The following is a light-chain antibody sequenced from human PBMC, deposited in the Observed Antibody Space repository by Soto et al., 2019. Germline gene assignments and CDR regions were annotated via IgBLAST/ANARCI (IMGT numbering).Light chain of an antibody. CDR2: DAS. Sequence: EIVLTQSPGTLSLSPGEGATLSCRASQSVGKNYLAWYQQKPGQAPRFLIYDASSRATGIPDRFSGSGSGTDFTLTISRLEPEDFAVYYCHQYAHSPRTFGQGTKVEIK. J-gene: IGKJ1*01. V-gene: IGKV3-20*01. CDR3: HQYAHSPRT. CDR1: QSVGKNY.